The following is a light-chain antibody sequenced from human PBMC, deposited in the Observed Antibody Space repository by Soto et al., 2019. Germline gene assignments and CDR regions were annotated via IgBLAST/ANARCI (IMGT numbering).Light chain of an antibody. J-gene: IGLJ2*01. CDR1: SSNIGKNA. CDR2: YDD. V-gene: IGLV1-36*01. Sequence: QSVLTQPPSVSEAPRQRVTISCSGSSSNIGKNAVAWYQQLPGEAPKLLIYYDDLLPSGVSDRFSGSKSGTSASLAISGLQSEDEADYYCAAWDDSLNGVVFGGGTQLTVL. CDR3: AAWDDSLNGVV.